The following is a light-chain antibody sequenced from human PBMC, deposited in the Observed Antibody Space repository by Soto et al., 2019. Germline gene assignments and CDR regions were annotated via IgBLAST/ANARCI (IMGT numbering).Light chain of an antibody. CDR1: QGISSA. CDR2: DAS. Sequence: AIQLTQSPSSLSASVEDRVTITCRASQGISSALAWYQQKAGKAPKLLIYDASSSESGVPSRFSGSGSGTDFTLTIISLQPEDFATYYCQQFNNYPLTFGPGTKVDIK. V-gene: IGKV1D-13*01. CDR3: QQFNNYPLT. J-gene: IGKJ3*01.